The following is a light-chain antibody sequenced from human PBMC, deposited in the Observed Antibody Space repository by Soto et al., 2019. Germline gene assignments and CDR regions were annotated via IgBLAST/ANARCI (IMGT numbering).Light chain of an antibody. J-gene: IGKJ5*01. CDR2: GAS. CDR1: QSVSSSH. CDR3: QQRSVWPIT. Sequence: EIVLTQSPGTLSLSPGERATLSCRASQSVSSSHLAWYQQKPGQAPRLLISGASSRATGIPDRFSGSGSGTDFTLTISGLEPEDFAVYYCQQRSVWPITFGQGTRLEIK. V-gene: IGKV3D-20*02.